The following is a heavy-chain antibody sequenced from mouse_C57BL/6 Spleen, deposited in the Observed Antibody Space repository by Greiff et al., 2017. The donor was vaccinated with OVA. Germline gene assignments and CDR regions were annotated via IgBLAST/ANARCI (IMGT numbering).Heavy chain of an antibody. CDR3: TKDGDY. Sequence: QVHVQQSGAELVRPGASVTLSCKASGYTFTEYEMHWVKQTPVHGLEWIGAIDPETGGTAYNQKFKGKAILTADKSSITAYMELRSVTSEDSAGYYCTKDGDYWGQGTSVTVSS. J-gene: IGHJ4*01. CDR2: IDPETGGT. CDR1: GYTFTEYE. V-gene: IGHV1-15*01. D-gene: IGHD2-3*01.